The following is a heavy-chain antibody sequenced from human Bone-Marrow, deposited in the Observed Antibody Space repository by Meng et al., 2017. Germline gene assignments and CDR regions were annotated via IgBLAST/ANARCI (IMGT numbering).Heavy chain of an antibody. V-gene: IGHV3-21*01. CDR3: ARAFWGDDIVVGTY. D-gene: IGHD2-15*01. Sequence: GGSLRLSCTASGFTFGDYAMSWFRQAPGKGLEWVSSISSSSSYIYYADSVKGRFTISRDNAKNSLYLQMNSLRAEDTAVYYCARAFWGDDIVVGTYWGQGTLVTVSS. J-gene: IGHJ4*02. CDR1: GFTFGDYA. CDR2: ISSSSSYI.